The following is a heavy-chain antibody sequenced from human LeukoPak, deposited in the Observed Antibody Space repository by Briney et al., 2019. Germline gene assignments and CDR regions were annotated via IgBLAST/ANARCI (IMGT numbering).Heavy chain of an antibody. V-gene: IGHV1-2*02. CDR3: ARAFLEWLLVDY. D-gene: IGHD3-3*02. CDR1: GYIFTGYY. J-gene: IGHJ4*02. CDR2: INPNSGGT. Sequence: ASVKVSCKASGYIFTGYYMHWVRQAPGQGLEWMGWINPNSGGTNYAQKFQGRVTMTRDTSISTAYMELSRLRSDDTAVYYCARAFLEWLLVDYWGQGTLVTVSS.